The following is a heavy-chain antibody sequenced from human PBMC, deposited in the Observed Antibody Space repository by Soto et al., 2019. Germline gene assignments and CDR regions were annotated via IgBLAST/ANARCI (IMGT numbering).Heavy chain of an antibody. J-gene: IGHJ5*02. V-gene: IGHV3-21*01. CDR1: GFTFSSYS. Sequence: GSLRLSWAASGFTFSSYSMNWVRQAPGKGLEWVSSISSSSNYIYYADSVKGRFTISRDNAKISLYPQMNSLRAEESAVYYRAIDVYYDSSGYRWGQGTLVTVSS. CDR2: ISSSSNYI. D-gene: IGHD3-22*01. CDR3: AIDVYYDSSGYR.